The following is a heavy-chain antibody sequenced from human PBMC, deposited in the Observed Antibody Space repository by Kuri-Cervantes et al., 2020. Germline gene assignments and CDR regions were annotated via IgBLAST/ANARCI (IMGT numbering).Heavy chain of an antibody. D-gene: IGHD3-16*02. V-gene: IGHV3-30*02. CDR2: IHYDGSVD. CDR1: GFTFSTYG. J-gene: IGHJ4*02. Sequence: GESLKISCVASGFTFSTYGMHWVRQTPGKGLQWVAFIHYDGSVDYYGDSVKGRFTISRDNAKNTLYLRMDSLRAEDTAVYYCAKNQPDYVWGSYRSYAGGFSSDYWGQGTLVTVSS. CDR3: AKNQPDYVWGSYRSYAGGFSSDY.